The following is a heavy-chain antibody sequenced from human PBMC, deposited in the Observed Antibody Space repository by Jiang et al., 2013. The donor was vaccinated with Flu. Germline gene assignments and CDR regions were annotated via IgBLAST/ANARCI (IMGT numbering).Heavy chain of an antibody. V-gene: IGHV1-2*02. CDR2: INPNRSDT. J-gene: IGHJ4*02. Sequence: SGAEVKKPGATVKVSCKASGFIFTDYYFRWVRQAPGQGLGWMGWINPNRSDTTYAQKFQGRVTMTRDTSISTAYMELSGLTSDDTAIYFCARDPNTPVPIDFWGQGTLVAVSS. CDR3: ARDPNTPVPIDF. CDR1: GFIFTDYY.